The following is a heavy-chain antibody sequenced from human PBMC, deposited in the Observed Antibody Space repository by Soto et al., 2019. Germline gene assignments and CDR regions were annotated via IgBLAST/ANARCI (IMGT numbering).Heavy chain of an antibody. V-gene: IGHV4-59*08. J-gene: IGHJ4*02. CDR3: ARHEPSDYGDYKTSGYFDY. Sequence: SETLSLTCTVSGGSISSYYWSWIRQPPGKGLEWIGYIYYSGSTNYNPSLKSRVTISVDTSKNQFSLKLSSVTAADTAVYYCARHEPSDYGDYKTSGYFDYWGQGTLVTVSS. CDR1: GGSISSYY. CDR2: IYYSGST. D-gene: IGHD4-17*01.